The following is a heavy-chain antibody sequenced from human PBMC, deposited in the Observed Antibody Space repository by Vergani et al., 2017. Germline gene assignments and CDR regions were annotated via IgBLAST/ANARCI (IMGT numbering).Heavy chain of an antibody. CDR1: GFTVSSNY. CDR3: ALGGGYYYDSSGYREGPRDY. D-gene: IGHD3-22*01. CDR2: IYSGGST. V-gene: IGHV3-66*01. Sequence: EVQLVESGGGLVQPGGSLRLSCAASGFTVSSNYMSWVRQAPGKGLEWVSVIYSGGSTYYADSVKGRFTTSRDNSKNTLYLQMNSLRAEDTAVYYCALGGGYYYDSSGYREGPRDYWGQGTLVTVSS. J-gene: IGHJ4*02.